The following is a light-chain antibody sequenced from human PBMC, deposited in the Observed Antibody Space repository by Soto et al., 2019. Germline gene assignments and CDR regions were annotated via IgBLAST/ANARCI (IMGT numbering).Light chain of an antibody. V-gene: IGKV3-15*01. CDR1: RSVSSN. CDR3: MQRSKLHIT. Sequence: LSVTPPQRATRSFMASRSVSSNFAWYQRKPGQAPRLLIYVASTMSTGIPARCSGRGSGTEFTHISRVEAPDDGVYYCMQRSKLHITFGQGTRLKI. CDR2: VAS. J-gene: IGKJ5*01.